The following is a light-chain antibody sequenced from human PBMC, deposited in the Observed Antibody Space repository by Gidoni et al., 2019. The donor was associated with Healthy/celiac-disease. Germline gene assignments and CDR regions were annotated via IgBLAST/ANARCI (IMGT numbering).Light chain of an antibody. CDR3: GTWDSSLSVGV. CDR2: DNN. CDR1: SSNIGNNY. V-gene: IGLV1-51*01. J-gene: IGLJ2*01. Sequence: QSVLTQPPSVSAAPGQKVTLSCSGSSSNIGNNYVSWYQQLPGTAPKLLIYDNNKRPSGIPARFSGSKSGTSATLGITGLQTWDEADYYCGTWDSSLSVGVFGGGTKLTVL.